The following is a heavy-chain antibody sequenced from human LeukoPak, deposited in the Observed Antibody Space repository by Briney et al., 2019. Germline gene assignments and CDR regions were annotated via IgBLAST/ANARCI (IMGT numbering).Heavy chain of an antibody. V-gene: IGHV4-59*01. J-gene: IGHJ5*02. CDR1: GGSISSYY. D-gene: IGHD4-17*01. CDR3: ATNAGDGGNWFDP. Sequence: SETLSLTCTVSGGSISSYYWSWIRQPPGKGLEWIGYIYYTGSTNYNPSLQSRVAISVDTSKNRFSLNLSSVTAADTAVYYCATNAGDGGNWFDPWGQGTLVTVSS. CDR2: IYYTGST.